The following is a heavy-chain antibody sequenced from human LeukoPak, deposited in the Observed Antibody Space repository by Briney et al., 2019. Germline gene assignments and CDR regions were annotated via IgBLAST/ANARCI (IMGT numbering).Heavy chain of an antibody. V-gene: IGHV1-3*01. J-gene: IGHJ6*02. CDR3: ARQALSGYGMDV. CDR2: INAGNGNT. D-gene: IGHD6-25*01. CDR1: GYTFTSYA. Sequence: GASVKVSCKASGYTFTSYAMHWVRQAPGQRLEWMGWINAGNGNTKYSQKFQGRVTITRDTSASTAYMELSSLRSEDTAVYYCARQALSGYGMDVWGQGTTVTVSS.